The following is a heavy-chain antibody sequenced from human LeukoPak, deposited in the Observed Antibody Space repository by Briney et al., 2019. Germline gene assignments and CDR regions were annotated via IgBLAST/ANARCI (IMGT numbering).Heavy chain of an antibody. D-gene: IGHD1-26*01. J-gene: IGHJ6*02. CDR2: ISYDGSNK. CDR3: ARSGSYYYYGMDV. CDR1: GFTFSSYS. V-gene: IGHV3-30*03. Sequence: GGSLRLSCAASGFTFSSYSTNWVRQAPGKGLEWVAVISYDGSNKYYADSVKGRFTISRDNSKNTLYLQMNSLRAEDTAVYYCARSGSYYYYGMDVWGQGTTVTVSS.